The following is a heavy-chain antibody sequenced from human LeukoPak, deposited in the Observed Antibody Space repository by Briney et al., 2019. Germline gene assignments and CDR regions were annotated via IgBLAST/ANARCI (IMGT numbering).Heavy chain of an antibody. V-gene: IGHV5-51*01. D-gene: IGHD6-13*01. J-gene: IGHJ5*02. Sequence: GESLKISCKGSGYSFTSYWIGWVRQMPGKGLEWMGIIYPGDSDTRYSPSFQGQVTISADKSISTAYLQWSSLKASDTAMYYCARQAEVAAAGGGNWFDPWGQGTLVTVSS. CDR3: ARQAEVAAAGGGNWFDP. CDR1: GYSFTSYW. CDR2: IYPGDSDT.